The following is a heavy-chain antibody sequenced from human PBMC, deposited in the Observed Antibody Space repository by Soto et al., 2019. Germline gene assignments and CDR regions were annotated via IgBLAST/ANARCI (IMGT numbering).Heavy chain of an antibody. CDR1: GFTFSSYS. J-gene: IGHJ5*02. D-gene: IGHD2-8*01. V-gene: IGHV3-48*01. CDR3: ARDGAEIVLMVYAHNWFYP. Sequence: PGGFMRLSRAASGFTFSSYSMNWDRQAPGKGLEWVSYISSSSSTIYYADSVKGRFTISRDNAKNSLYLQMNSLRAEDTAVYYCARDGAEIVLMVYAHNWFYPWGQGTLVTVSS. CDR2: ISSSSSTI.